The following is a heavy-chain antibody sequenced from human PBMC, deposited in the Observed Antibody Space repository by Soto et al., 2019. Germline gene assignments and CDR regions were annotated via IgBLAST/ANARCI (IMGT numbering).Heavy chain of an antibody. CDR3: ARDRGVAPPVAGNTHYYYYMDV. CDR1: GYSFTNYG. CDR2: ISAYNGNT. J-gene: IGHJ6*03. V-gene: IGHV1-18*01. Sequence: QDQLVQSGVEVKKPGASVKVPCKASGYSFTNYGITWVRQAPGQGFEWMGWISAYNGNTNYAQKFQGRVTLTTDASPSTAYLELRSLRSDDTAVYFCARDRGVAPPVAGNTHYYYYMDVWGKGTTVTVSS. D-gene: IGHD6-19*01.